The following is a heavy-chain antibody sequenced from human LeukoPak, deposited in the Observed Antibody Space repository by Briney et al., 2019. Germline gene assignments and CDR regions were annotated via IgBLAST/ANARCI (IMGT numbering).Heavy chain of an antibody. Sequence: PGGSLRLSCAASGFTFSSYAMSWVRQAPGKGLEWVSTITTSGASTYYADSVKGRFTISRDNSKNTLYLQMNSLRAEDTAVYYCAKGVVPAAPYYFDYWGQGTLVTVSS. CDR1: GFTFSSYA. J-gene: IGHJ4*02. D-gene: IGHD2-2*01. CDR2: ITTSGAST. V-gene: IGHV3-23*01. CDR3: AKGVVPAAPYYFDY.